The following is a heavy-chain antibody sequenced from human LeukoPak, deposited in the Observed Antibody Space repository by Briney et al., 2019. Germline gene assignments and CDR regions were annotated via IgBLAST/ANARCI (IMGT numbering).Heavy chain of an antibody. D-gene: IGHD6-6*01. Sequence: PSETLSLTCAVYGESFSGYYWSWIRQTPRKGLEWIGEINHTGGTNYNPSLKSRVTISGDTSKNQFSLKLSSVTATDTAMYYCARDYSIPERPPLAARPDYWGQGTLVTVSS. CDR3: ARDYSIPERPPLAARPDY. J-gene: IGHJ4*02. V-gene: IGHV4-34*01. CDR2: INHTGGT. CDR1: GESFSGYY.